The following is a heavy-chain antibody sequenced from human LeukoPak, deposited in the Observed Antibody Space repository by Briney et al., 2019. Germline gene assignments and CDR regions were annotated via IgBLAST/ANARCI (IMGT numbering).Heavy chain of an antibody. CDR3: AGPRRLLLGVGY. D-gene: IGHD3-22*01. V-gene: IGHV4-34*01. CDR2: INHSGST. Sequence: PPETLSLTCAVYGGSFSGYYWSWIRQPPGKGLEWIGEINHSGSTNYNPSLKSRVTISVDTSKNQFSLKLSSVTAAGTAVYYCAGPRRLLLGVGYWGQGTLVTVSS. CDR1: GGSFSGYY. J-gene: IGHJ4*02.